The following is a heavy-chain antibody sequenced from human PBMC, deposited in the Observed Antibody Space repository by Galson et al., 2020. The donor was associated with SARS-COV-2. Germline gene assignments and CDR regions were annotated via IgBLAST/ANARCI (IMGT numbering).Heavy chain of an antibody. CDR3: ARDGRADGYDYPYYFDY. V-gene: IGHV3-48*03. J-gene: IGHJ4*02. CDR2: ISSSGSII. CDR1: GFDFSFYE. D-gene: IGHD5-12*01. Sequence: GESLKISCVASGFDFSFYEMNWVRQAPGRGLEWVAHISSSGSIIYYADSVKGRFTISRDNARNSLYLQLNSLRAEDTAIYYCARDGRADGYDYPYYFDYWGQGTPVTVSS.